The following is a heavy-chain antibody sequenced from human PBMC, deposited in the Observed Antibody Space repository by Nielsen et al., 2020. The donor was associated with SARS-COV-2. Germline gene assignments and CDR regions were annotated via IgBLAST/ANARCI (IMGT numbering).Heavy chain of an antibody. Sequence: WVRQAPGQGLEWMGRIKPNSGGTNYAQKFQGRVTMTRDTSISTAYMELSRLRSEDTAVYYCASNSMPRSSMDVWGQGTTVTVSS. CDR3: ASNSMPRSSMDV. CDR2: IKPNSGGT. D-gene: IGHD2/OR15-2a*01. V-gene: IGHV1-2*06. J-gene: IGHJ6*02.